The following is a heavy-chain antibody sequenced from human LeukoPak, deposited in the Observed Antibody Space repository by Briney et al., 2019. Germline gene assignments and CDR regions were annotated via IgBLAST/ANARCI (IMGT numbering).Heavy chain of an antibody. V-gene: IGHV3-30*18. D-gene: IGHD3-22*01. Sequence: GRCLRLSCAASGFTSSSYGMHWVRQAPGKGLEWVAVISYDGSNKYYADSVKGRFTISRDNSKNTLYLQMNSLRAEDTAVYYCAKVMGSGYSHPFDYWGQGTLVTVSS. CDR3: AKVMGSGYSHPFDY. J-gene: IGHJ4*02. CDR1: GFTSSSYG. CDR2: ISYDGSNK.